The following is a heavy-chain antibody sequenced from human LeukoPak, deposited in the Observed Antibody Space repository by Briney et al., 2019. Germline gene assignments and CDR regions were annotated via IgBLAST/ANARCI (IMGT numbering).Heavy chain of an antibody. J-gene: IGHJ5*02. Sequence: SETLSLTCTVSGGSISSYYWSWIRPPPGKGPEWIWYIYYSGSTNYNPSLKSRVTISVDTSKNQFSLKLSSVTAADTAVYYCARSALAVAGDRSSEFDPWGQGTLVTVSS. D-gene: IGHD6-19*01. CDR2: IYYSGST. CDR1: GGSISSYY. V-gene: IGHV4-59*01. CDR3: ARSALAVAGDRSSEFDP.